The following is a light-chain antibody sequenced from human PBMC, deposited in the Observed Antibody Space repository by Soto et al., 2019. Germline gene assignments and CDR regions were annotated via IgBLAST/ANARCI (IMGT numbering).Light chain of an antibody. J-gene: IGLJ1*01. CDR1: SSDVGGYNY. CDR2: DVS. Sequence: QSVLTQPASVSGSPGQSITISCTGTSSDVGGYNYVSWYQQYPGKAPKLMIYDVSSRPSGVSNRFSGSKSGNTASLTISGLQAEDEADYHCSSYTPSSTYVFGPGTKLTVL. V-gene: IGLV2-14*03. CDR3: SSYTPSSTYV.